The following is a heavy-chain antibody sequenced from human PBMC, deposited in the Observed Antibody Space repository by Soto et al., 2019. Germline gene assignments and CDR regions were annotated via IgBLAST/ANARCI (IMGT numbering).Heavy chain of an antibody. CDR3: ARGPTGWYGYDY. J-gene: IGHJ4*02. CDR1: GFTFSSSW. D-gene: IGHD6-19*01. Sequence: EVQLVESGGGLVQPGGSLTLSCAASGFTFSSSWMHWVRQAPGKGLVWVSRINSDESRTNYADSVKGRFTISRDNAKNTLYLQMNSLSAEDTALYYCARGPTGWYGYDYWGQGTLVNVSS. CDR2: INSDESRT. V-gene: IGHV3-74*01.